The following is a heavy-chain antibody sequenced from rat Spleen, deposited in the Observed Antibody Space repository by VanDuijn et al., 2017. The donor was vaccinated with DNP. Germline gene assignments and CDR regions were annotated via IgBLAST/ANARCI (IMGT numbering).Heavy chain of an antibody. J-gene: IGHJ1*01. D-gene: IGHD1-12*01. CDR1: GFTFSTYW. CDR3: ARRGTIWYFDF. V-gene: IGHV5-58*01. CDR2: INTDGDST. Sequence: EVQLVETGGGLVQPGRSLKLSCVASGFTFSTYWMYWIRQAPGKGLEWVASINTDGDSTYYPDSVKGRFTISRDNAKRTLYLQMNSLRSEDTATYYCARRGTIWYFDFWGPGTMVTVSS.